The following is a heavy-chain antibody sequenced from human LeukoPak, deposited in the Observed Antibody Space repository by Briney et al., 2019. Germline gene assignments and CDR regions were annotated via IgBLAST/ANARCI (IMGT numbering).Heavy chain of an antibody. D-gene: IGHD3-16*02. CDR3: AREALINYDYVWGSYRYTLFDY. J-gene: IGHJ4*02. CDR2: ISSSGSTK. V-gene: IGHV3-48*03. CDR1: GFTFSSYE. Sequence: GGSLRLSCAASGFTFSSYEMNWVRQAPGKGLEWVSYISSSGSTKYYADSVKGRFTISRDNAKNSLYLQMNSLRADDTAVYYCAREALINYDYVWGSYRYTLFDYWGQGTLVTVSS.